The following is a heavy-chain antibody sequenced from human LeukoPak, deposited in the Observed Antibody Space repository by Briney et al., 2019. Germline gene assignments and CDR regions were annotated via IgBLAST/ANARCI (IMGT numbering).Heavy chain of an antibody. V-gene: IGHV1-24*01. D-gene: IGHD3-22*01. J-gene: IGHJ4*02. CDR3: ATAYYYYDSSGYYPFDY. CDR1: GYTLTELS. CDR2: FDPEDGET. Sequence: GASVKVSCKVSGYTLTELSMHWVRQAPGKGLEWMGGFDPEDGETIYAQKFQGRVTMTEDTSTDTAYMELSSLRSEDTAVYYCATAYYYYDSSGYYPFDYWGQGTLVTVSS.